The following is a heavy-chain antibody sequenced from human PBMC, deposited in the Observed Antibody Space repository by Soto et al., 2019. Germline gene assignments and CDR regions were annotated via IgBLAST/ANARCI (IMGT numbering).Heavy chain of an antibody. CDR2: ISSSSSYI. D-gene: IGHD6-13*01. J-gene: IGHJ4*02. V-gene: IGHV3-21*01. CDR1: GFTFSSYS. CDR3: AKGGGSRYYYFDY. Sequence: GGSLRLSCAACGFTFSSYSINWVRQAPWKGLEWVSSISSSSSYIYYADSVKGRFTISRDNAKNSLYLQMNSLRAEDTAVYYCAKGGGSRYYYFDYWGQRTLVALCS.